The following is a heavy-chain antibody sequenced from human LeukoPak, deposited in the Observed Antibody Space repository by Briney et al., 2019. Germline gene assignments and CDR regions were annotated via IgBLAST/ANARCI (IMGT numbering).Heavy chain of an antibody. CDR2: ISYDGSSK. CDR1: GFTFSSYG. V-gene: IGHV3-30*18. CDR3: AKDVAGARYNYFDY. Sequence: GGSLRLSCAASGFTFSSYGMHWVRQAPGKGLEWVAVISYDGSSKYYGDSVKGRLTISRDNSKNTLYLQMNSLRPEDTAVYYCAKDVAGARYNYFDYWGQGTLVTVSS. J-gene: IGHJ4*02. D-gene: IGHD1-26*01.